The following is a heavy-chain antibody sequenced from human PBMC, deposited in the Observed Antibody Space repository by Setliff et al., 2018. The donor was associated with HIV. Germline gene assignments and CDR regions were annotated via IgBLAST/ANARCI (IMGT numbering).Heavy chain of an antibody. J-gene: IGHJ6*03. D-gene: IGHD6-13*01. Sequence: GGSLRLSCAASGFTVSNNYISWVRQAPGKGLEWVSVIYTGGSTYYADSVKGRFTISRDNSKNTLYLQMNSLRAEDTAVYYCARRSGSSSLKGVHYYYYYYMDVWGKGTTATVSS. CDR3: ARRSGSSSLKGVHYYYYYYMDV. CDR2: IYTGGST. V-gene: IGHV3-66*02. CDR1: GFTVSNNY.